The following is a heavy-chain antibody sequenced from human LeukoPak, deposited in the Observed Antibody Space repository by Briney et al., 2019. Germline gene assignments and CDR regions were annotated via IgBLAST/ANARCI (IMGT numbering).Heavy chain of an antibody. Sequence: GGSLRLSCAASGFTFSSYGMHWVRQAPGKGLEWVAVISYDGSNKYYADSVKGRFTISRDNSKNTLYLQMNSLRAEDTAVYYCARKSSGYYSGINDYWGQGTLVTVSS. J-gene: IGHJ4*02. CDR3: ARKSSGYYSGINDY. D-gene: IGHD3-22*01. V-gene: IGHV3-30*03. CDR1: GFTFSSYG. CDR2: ISYDGSNK.